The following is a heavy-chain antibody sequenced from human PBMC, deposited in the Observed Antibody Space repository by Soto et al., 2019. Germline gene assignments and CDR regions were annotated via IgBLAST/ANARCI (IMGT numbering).Heavy chain of an antibody. CDR1: GGTFSSHV. V-gene: IGHV1-69*01. D-gene: IGHD3-10*01. CDR3: ARDLEFRDGNISHLDY. J-gene: IGHJ4*02. CDR2: IMPIIGTA. Sequence: QVQLVQSGAEVKKPGSSVKVSCKASGGTFSSHVFNWVRQAPGQGLEWMGGIMPIIGTANYAQKFQGRVTITADESTSTAYIELSSLRSEDTAVYYCARDLEFRDGNISHLDYWGQRTLVTVSS.